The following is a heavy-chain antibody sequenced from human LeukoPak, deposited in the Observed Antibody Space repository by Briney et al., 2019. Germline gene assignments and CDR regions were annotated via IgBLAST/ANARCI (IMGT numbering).Heavy chain of an antibody. Sequence: ASVKVSCKASGYTFTSYGISWVRQAPGQGLEWMGWISAYNGNTNYAQKLQGRVTMTTDTSTSTVYMELSSLRSEDTAVYYCARGGALRYFEWFSAYWGQGTLVTVSS. V-gene: IGHV1-18*04. CDR3: ARGGALRYFEWFSAY. J-gene: IGHJ4*02. D-gene: IGHD3-9*01. CDR2: ISAYNGNT. CDR1: GYTFTSYG.